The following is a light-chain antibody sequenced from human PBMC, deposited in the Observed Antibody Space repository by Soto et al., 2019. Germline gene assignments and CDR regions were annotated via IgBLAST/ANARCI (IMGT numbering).Light chain of an antibody. CDR1: SSDVGGYNH. J-gene: IGLJ2*01. V-gene: IGLV2-14*01. CDR3: SSYTTSSTL. Sequence: QSALTQPASVSGSLGQSITISCTGTSSDVGGYNHVSWYQQHPGKAPKLMIYDVSNRPSGVSNRFSGSKSGNTASLTISGLRAEDEADYYCSSYTTSSTLFGGGTQLTVL. CDR2: DVS.